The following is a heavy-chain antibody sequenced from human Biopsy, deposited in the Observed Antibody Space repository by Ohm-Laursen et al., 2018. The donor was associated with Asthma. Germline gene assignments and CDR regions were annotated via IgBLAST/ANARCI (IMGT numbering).Heavy chain of an antibody. Sequence: SLRLSCAAPGFTFDDYAMHWVRHAPGKGLEWVSGISWNSGSIGYADSVKGRFTISRDNAKNSLYLQMNSLRAEDTALYYCAKGEWELLEANFDYWGQGTLVTVSS. J-gene: IGHJ4*02. CDR1: GFTFDDYA. CDR2: ISWNSGSI. V-gene: IGHV3-9*01. D-gene: IGHD1-26*01. CDR3: AKGEWELLEANFDY.